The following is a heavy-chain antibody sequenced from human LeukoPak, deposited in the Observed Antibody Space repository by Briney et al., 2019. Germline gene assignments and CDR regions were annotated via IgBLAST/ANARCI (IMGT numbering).Heavy chain of an antibody. Sequence: GGSLRLSCAASGFTFSSYAMSWVRQAPGKGLEWVSAISGSGGSTYYADSVKGRLTISRDNSENTLYLQMNSLRAEDTAVYYCANGRYSSSWYYYWGQGTLVTVSS. V-gene: IGHV3-23*01. D-gene: IGHD6-13*01. CDR1: GFTFSSYA. J-gene: IGHJ4*02. CDR2: ISGSGGST. CDR3: ANGRYSSSWYYY.